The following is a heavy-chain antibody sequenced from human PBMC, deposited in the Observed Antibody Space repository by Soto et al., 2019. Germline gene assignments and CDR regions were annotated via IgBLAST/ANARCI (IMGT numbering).Heavy chain of an antibody. CDR1: GFSLSTSGVG. V-gene: IGHV2-5*02. CDR2: IYWDDDK. Sequence: QITLKESGPTLVKPTQTLTLTCTFSGFSLSTSGVGVGWIRQPPGKALEWLALIYWDDDKRYSPSLKSRLTTTKDTSKNQLVLTMTNIDPVDTATYYCAHRGHCGGDCWADAFDIWGQGTMVTVSS. D-gene: IGHD2-21*02. CDR3: AHRGHCGGDCWADAFDI. J-gene: IGHJ3*02.